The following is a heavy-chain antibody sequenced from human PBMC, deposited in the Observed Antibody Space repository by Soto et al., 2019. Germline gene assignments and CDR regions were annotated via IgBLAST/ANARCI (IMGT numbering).Heavy chain of an antibody. Sequence: EVQLLESGGGLVQPGGSLRLSCAASGFTFSSYPMSWVRQAPGKGLEWVSAISGSGGSRYYADSVKGRFTISRDNSKNTLYVQMNSLRAEDTAVYYCAKSTQRGIVVVVAATPYYFDYWGQGTLVTVSS. CDR2: ISGSGGSR. J-gene: IGHJ4*02. D-gene: IGHD2-15*01. CDR1: GFTFSSYP. CDR3: AKSTQRGIVVVVAATPYYFDY. V-gene: IGHV3-23*01.